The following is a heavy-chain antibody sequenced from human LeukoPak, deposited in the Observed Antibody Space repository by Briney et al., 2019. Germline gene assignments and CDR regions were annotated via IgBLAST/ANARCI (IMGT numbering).Heavy chain of an antibody. CDR1: GFTFSSYS. Sequence: PGGSLRLSCAASGFTFSSYSMNWVRQAPGKGLEWVSSISSSSSYIYYADSVKGRFTISRDNAKNSLYLQMNSLRAEDTAVYYCARGHDIAAAGVIDPWGQGTLVTVSS. D-gene: IGHD6-13*01. J-gene: IGHJ5*02. CDR3: ARGHDIAAAGVIDP. CDR2: ISSSSSYI. V-gene: IGHV3-21*01.